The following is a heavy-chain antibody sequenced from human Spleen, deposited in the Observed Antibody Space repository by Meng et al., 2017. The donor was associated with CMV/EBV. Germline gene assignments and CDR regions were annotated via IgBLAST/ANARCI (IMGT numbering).Heavy chain of an antibody. CDR1: GFIFNNFA. CDR3: AKASSTLEIRPWRYPLDF. D-gene: IGHD1-1*01. Sequence: GESLKISCTASGFIFNNFAMSWVRQAPGKGLEWVSAVTGSGDSTYHADSVEGRFTISRDNSKNTLYLQMNSLRAEDTAVYYCAKASSTLEIRPWRYPLDFWGQGTLVTVSS. J-gene: IGHJ3*01. CDR2: VTGSGDST. V-gene: IGHV3-23*01.